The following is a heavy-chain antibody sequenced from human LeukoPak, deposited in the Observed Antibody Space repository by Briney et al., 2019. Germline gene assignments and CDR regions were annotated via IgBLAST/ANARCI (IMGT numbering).Heavy chain of an antibody. D-gene: IGHD6-13*01. CDR3: ARQHGSSWFFDY. CDR2: SYYSGST. Sequence: SETLSLTCTVSGGSISSHTYYWGWIRQPPGKGLEWIGTSYYSGSTYYNPSLKSRVTISVDTSKNQFSLKLSSVTAADTAVYYCARQHGSSWFFDYWGQGTLVTVSS. J-gene: IGHJ4*02. V-gene: IGHV4-39*01. CDR1: GGSISSHTYY.